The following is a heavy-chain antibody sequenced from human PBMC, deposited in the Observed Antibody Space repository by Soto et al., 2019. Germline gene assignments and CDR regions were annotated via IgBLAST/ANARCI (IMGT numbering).Heavy chain of an antibody. CDR1: GYSFNSYW. J-gene: IGHJ6*02. CDR2: IDPSDSYT. CDR3: ARLGIAAAGDYYYYYYGMDV. D-gene: IGHD6-13*01. Sequence: GESLKISCKGSGYSFNSYWISWVRQMPGKGLEWMGRIDPSDSYTNYSPSFQGHVTISADKSISTAYLQWSSLKASDTAMYYCARLGIAAAGDYYYYYYGMDVWGQGTTGTVSS. V-gene: IGHV5-10-1*01.